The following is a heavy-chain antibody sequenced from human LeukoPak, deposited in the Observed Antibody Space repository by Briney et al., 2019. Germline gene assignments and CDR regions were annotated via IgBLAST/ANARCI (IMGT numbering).Heavy chain of an antibody. V-gene: IGHV3-11*01. CDR2: ISHTGSSI. Sequence: GGSLRLSCAASGFTFSDEYMSWIRQAPGKGLEWISYISHTGSSIFYADSVKGRFTISRDNAKNSLYLQMNSLRAEDTAVYYCAKIPSSWYYFDQWGQGTLVTVSS. J-gene: IGHJ4*02. CDR1: GFTFSDEY. CDR3: AKIPSSWYYFDQ. D-gene: IGHD6-13*01.